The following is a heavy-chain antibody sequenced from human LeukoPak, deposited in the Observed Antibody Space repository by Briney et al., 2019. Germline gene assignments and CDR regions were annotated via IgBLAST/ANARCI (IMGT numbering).Heavy chain of an antibody. CDR2: ISSSSSYI. D-gene: IGHD3-3*01. CDR1: GFTFSSYS. CDR3: ARYYDFWSGYYIYYYGMDV. Sequence: RPGGSLRLSCAASGFTFSSYSMNWVRQAPGKGLEWVSSISSSSSYIYYADSVKGRFTISRDNAKNSLYLQMNSLRAEDTAVYYCARYYDFWSGYYIYYYGMDVWGQGTTVTVS. J-gene: IGHJ6*02. V-gene: IGHV3-21*01.